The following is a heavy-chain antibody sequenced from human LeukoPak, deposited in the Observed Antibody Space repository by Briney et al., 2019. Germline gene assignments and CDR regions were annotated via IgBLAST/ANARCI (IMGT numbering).Heavy chain of an antibody. D-gene: IGHD6-13*01. CDR3: ARTRRRRIAGGAFDI. J-gene: IGHJ3*02. CDR2: ISYDGSNK. CDR1: GFTFSSYA. V-gene: IGHV3-30*04. Sequence: GGSLRLSCAASGFTFSSYAMHWVRQAPGKGLEWVAVISYDGSNKYYADSVKGRFTISRDNSKNTLYLQMNSLRAKDTAVYYCARTRRRRIAGGAFDIWGQGTMVTVSS.